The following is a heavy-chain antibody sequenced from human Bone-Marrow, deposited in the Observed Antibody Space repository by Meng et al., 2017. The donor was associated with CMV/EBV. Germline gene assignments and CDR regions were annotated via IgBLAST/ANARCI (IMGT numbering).Heavy chain of an antibody. CDR3: ARERLYQPLWGDALDV. J-gene: IGHJ3*01. CDR1: GFTFNTYT. CDR2: ISSSRSYI. Sequence: GESLKISCAPSGFTFNTYTIHWVRQAPGKGLEWVSSISSSRSYINYADSVKGRFTISRDNAKNSVFLQLSSLRVEDTAVYYCARERLYQPLWGDALDVWGQGTMVTGSS. D-gene: IGHD2-2*01. V-gene: IGHV3-21*01.